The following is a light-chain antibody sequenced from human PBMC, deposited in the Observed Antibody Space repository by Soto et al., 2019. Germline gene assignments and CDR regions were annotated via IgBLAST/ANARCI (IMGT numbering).Light chain of an antibody. CDR3: QQRSNRLTIT. Sequence: ELVLTQSPGTLYLSPGESAALSCRASQPVRSYLAWYQQKPGQAPRLLIYDASKRATGIPARFSGSVSGTDFTLPIGRLEPEDFAAYDCQQRSNRLTITFCQGTRLEI. J-gene: IGKJ5*01. V-gene: IGKV3-11*01. CDR2: DAS. CDR1: QPVRSY.